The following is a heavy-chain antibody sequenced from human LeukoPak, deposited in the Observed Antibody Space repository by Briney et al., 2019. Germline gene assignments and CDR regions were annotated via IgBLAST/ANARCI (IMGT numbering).Heavy chain of an antibody. J-gene: IGHJ4*02. D-gene: IGHD3-22*01. Sequence: SVKVSCKASGYTFTSYGISWVRQAPGQGLEWMGGIIPIFGTANYAQKFQGRVTITADESTSTAYMELSSLRSEDTAVYYCARALSPSSMYYYDSSGYYFDYWGQGTLVTVSS. CDR3: ARALSPSSMYYYDSSGYYFDY. CDR2: IIPIFGTA. V-gene: IGHV1-69*13. CDR1: GYTFTSYG.